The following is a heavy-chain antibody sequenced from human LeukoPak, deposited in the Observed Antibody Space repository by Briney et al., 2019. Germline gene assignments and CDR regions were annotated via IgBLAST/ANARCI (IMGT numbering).Heavy chain of an antibody. CDR1: GFTFTSFG. J-gene: IGHJ4*02. D-gene: IGHD3-22*01. V-gene: IGHV3-23*01. CDR2: ISGSGGST. CDR3: ARGAPSSGYSLVDY. Sequence: GGSLRLSCAASGFTFTSFGMSWVRQAPGKGLEWVSTISGSGGSTYYADSVKGRFTISRDNAKNSLYLQMNSLRAEDTALYYCARGAPSSGYSLVDYWGQGTLVTVSS.